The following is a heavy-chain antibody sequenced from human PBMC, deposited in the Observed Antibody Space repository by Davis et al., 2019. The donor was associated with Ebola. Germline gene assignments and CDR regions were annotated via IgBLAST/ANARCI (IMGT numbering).Heavy chain of an antibody. CDR2: ISGSGGST. CDR3: VKDRTRLPWYFDY. CDR1: GFTFSSYA. J-gene: IGHJ4*02. V-gene: IGHV3-23*01. D-gene: IGHD2-15*01. Sequence: GGSLRLSCAASGFTFSSYAMSWVRQAPGKGLEWVSAISGSGGSTYYADSVEGRFTISRDNAKNTLYLQMNSLRAEDTAVYYCVKDRTRLPWYFDYWGQGTLVTVSS.